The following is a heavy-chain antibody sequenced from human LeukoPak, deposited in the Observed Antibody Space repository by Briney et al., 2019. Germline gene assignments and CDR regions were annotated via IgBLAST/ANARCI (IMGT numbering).Heavy chain of an antibody. Sequence: SETLSLTCTVSGGSISSSSYSWGWIRQPPGKGLEWIGSIYYSGSTYYNPSLKSRVTISVDTSKNQFSLKLSSVTAADTAVYYCATVGYSYGSGGFDYWGQGTLVTVSS. J-gene: IGHJ4*02. V-gene: IGHV4-39*07. CDR1: GGSISSSSYS. CDR3: ATVGYSYGSGGFDY. CDR2: IYYSGST. D-gene: IGHD5-18*01.